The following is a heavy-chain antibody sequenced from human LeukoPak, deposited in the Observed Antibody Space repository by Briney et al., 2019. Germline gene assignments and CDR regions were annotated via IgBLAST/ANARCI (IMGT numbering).Heavy chain of an antibody. V-gene: IGHV1-2*04. CDR3: ARDNRFGEFITWFDP. CDR2: INPNSGGT. D-gene: IGHD3-10*01. J-gene: IGHJ5*02. Sequence: ASVKVSCKASGYTFTGYYMHWVRQAPEQGLEWMGWINPNSGGTNYAQKFQGWVTMTRDTSISTAYMELSRLRSDDTAVYYCARDNRFGEFITWFDPWGQGTLVTVSS. CDR1: GYTFTGYY.